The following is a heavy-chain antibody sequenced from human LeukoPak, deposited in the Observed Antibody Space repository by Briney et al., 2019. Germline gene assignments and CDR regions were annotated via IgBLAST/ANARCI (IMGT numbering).Heavy chain of an antibody. CDR2: IYFGGTT. Sequence: SETLSLTCSVSGGSIKNYYWSWIRQPPGKGLEWLGNIYFGGTTDYNSSLKSRLTISVVTFKNQLSLNLQSVTAADTATYYCARHRSDTGGKKGVNWFDPWGQGTLVTVSS. V-gene: IGHV4-59*01. CDR1: GGSIKNYY. CDR3: ARHRSDTGGKKGVNWFDP. J-gene: IGHJ5*02. D-gene: IGHD4-23*01.